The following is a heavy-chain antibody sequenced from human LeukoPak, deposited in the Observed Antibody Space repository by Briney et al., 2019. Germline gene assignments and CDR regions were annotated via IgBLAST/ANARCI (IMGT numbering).Heavy chain of an antibody. CDR2: ISAYNGNT. D-gene: IGHD5-18*01. CDR1: GYTFTSYG. V-gene: IGHV1-18*01. J-gene: IGHJ4*02. Sequence: ASVKVSCKASGYTFTSYGISWVRQAPGQGLEWMGWISAYNGNTNYAQKLQGRVTMTTDTSTSTAYMELRSLRSDDTAVYYRARAPAMAPPAYFDYSGQGTLVTVSS. CDR3: ARAPAMAPPAYFDY.